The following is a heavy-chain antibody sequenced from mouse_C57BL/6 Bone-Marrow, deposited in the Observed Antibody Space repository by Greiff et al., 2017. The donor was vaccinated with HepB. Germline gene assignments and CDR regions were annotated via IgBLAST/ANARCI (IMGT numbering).Heavy chain of an antibody. V-gene: IGHV5-6*01. CDR1: GFTFSSYG. Sequence: EVMLVESGGDLVKPGGSLKLSCAASGFTFSSYGMSWVRQTPDKRLEWVATISSGGSYTYYPDSVKGRFTISRDNAKNTLYLQMSSLKSEDTAMYYCARHETDWGQGTTLTVSS. CDR2: ISSGGSYT. J-gene: IGHJ2*01. CDR3: ARHETD.